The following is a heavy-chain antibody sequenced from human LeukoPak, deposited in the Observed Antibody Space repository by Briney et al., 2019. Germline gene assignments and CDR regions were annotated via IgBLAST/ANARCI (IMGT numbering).Heavy chain of an antibody. D-gene: IGHD3-22*01. CDR2: INPSGGST. CDR1: GYTFTSYY. J-gene: IGHJ4*02. V-gene: IGHV1-46*01. CDR3: ARDVASSGYYWD. Sequence: GASVKVSCTASGYTFTSYYMHWVRQATGQGLEWMGIINPSGGSTSYAQEFQGRVTMTRDTSTSTVYMELSSLRSDDTAVYYCARDVASSGYYWDWGQGTLVTVSS.